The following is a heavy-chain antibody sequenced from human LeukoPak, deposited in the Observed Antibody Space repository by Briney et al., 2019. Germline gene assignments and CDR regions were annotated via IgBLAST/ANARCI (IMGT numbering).Heavy chain of an antibody. CDR3: VRVVTTSSGWYHFDN. D-gene: IGHD6-13*01. J-gene: IGHJ4*02. V-gene: IGHV3-72*01. Sequence: GGALLLSCAAPGFTITDHHMDRGRPAPGKGMGWGCRSKTTKPNSCTTEYAASVKGRFTISRDDSKNSLYLQLNSLKTEDTAVYYCVRVVTTSSGWYHFDNWGQGTLVTVSS. CDR1: GFTITDHH. CDR2: SKTTKPNSCTT.